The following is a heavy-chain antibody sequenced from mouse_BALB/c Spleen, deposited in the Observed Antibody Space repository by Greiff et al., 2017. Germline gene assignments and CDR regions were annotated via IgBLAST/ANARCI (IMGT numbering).Heavy chain of an antibody. J-gene: IGHJ4*01. CDR2: ISYSGST. D-gene: IGHD1-2*01. CDR1: GYSITSDYA. Sequence: EVKLEESGPGLVKPSQSLSLTCTVTGYSITSDYAWNWIRQFPGNKLEWMGYISYSGSTSYNPSLKSRISITRDTSKNQFFLQLNSVTTEDTATYYCARDSLLRPLAMDYWGQGTSVTVSS. CDR3: ARDSLLRPLAMDY. V-gene: IGHV3-2*02.